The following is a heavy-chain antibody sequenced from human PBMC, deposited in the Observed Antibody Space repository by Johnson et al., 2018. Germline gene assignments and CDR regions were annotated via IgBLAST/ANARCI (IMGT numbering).Heavy chain of an antibody. Sequence: QVQLQESGGGVAQPGKSLRLSCATSGFVFSKYAMHWVRQAPGKGLVWVAVVSSDGDTQYYADFVRGRLTVSRDNSKNILYLQMNSLRVEDTALYYWAKDPSGDLKAHYMYVWGNGTTVTV. J-gene: IGHJ6*03. V-gene: IGHV3-30-3*01. CDR2: VSSDGDTQ. D-gene: IGHD3-10*01. CDR3: AKDPSGDLKAHYMYV. CDR1: GFVFSKYA.